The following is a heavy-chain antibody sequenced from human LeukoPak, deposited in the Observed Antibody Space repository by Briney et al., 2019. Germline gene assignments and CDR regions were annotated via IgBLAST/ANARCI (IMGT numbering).Heavy chain of an antibody. CDR2: MNPNSGNT. V-gene: IGHV1-8*01. D-gene: IGHD3-10*01. J-gene: IGHJ4*02. CDR1: GYTFTSYD. CDR3: AIDYYGSGSYYPN. Sequence: ASVEVSCKASGYTFTSYDINWVRQATGQGFEWMGWMNPNSGNTGYAQKFQGRVTMTRNTSISTAYMELSSLRSEDTAVYYCAIDYYGSGSYYPNWGQGTLVTVSS.